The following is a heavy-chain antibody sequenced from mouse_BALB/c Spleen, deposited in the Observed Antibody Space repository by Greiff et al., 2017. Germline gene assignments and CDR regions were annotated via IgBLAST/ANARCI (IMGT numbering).Heavy chain of an antibody. J-gene: IGHJ4*01. Sequence: EVKLMESGGDLVKPGGSLKLSCAASGFTFSSYGMSWVRQTPDKRLEWVATISSGGSYTYYPDSVKGRFTISRDNAKNTLYLQMSSLKSEDTAMYYCARHIITTVVATSRENYAMGYWGQGTSVTVSS. CDR1: GFTFSSYG. V-gene: IGHV5-6*01. CDR2: ISSGGSYT. D-gene: IGHD1-1*01. CDR3: ARHIITTVVATSRENYAMGY.